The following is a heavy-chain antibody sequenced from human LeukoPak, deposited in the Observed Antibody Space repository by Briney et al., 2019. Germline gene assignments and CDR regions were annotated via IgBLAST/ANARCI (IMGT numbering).Heavy chain of an antibody. J-gene: IGHJ2*01. D-gene: IGHD6-19*01. CDR1: GGSISSYY. Sequence: PSETLSLTCTVSGGSISSYYWSWIRQPPGKGLEWIGYIYYSGSTNYNPSLKSRVTISVDTSKNQFSLKLSSVTAADTAVYYCARALSAVAGPPYWYFDLWGRGTLVTVSS. V-gene: IGHV4-59*01. CDR3: ARALSAVAGPPYWYFDL. CDR2: IYYSGST.